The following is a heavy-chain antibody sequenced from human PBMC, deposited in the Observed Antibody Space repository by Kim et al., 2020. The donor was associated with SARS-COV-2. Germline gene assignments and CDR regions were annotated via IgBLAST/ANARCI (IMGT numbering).Heavy chain of an antibody. V-gene: IGHV3-11*03. CDR3: ARRRYCSSTSCYSFDY. D-gene: IGHD2-2*01. Sequence: SVKGRFTISQDNAKNSLYLQMNSLRAEDTAVYYCARRRYCSSTSCYSFDYWGQGTLVTVSS. J-gene: IGHJ4*02.